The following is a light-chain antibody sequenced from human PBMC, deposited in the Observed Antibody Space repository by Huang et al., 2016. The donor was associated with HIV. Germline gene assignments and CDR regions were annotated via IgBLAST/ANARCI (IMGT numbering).Light chain of an antibody. CDR1: QSFRSSS. J-gene: IGKJ4*01. CDR3: QQYGSSPLT. V-gene: IGKV3-20*01. Sequence: EIVLTQSPGTLSLSPGERATLSCRASQSFRSSSLDWYQQKPGHSPRLLIFGASNRATAIPDRFSVSGSATDFTLTISRLEPEDFAVYYCQQYGSSPLTFGGGTKVEIK. CDR2: GAS.